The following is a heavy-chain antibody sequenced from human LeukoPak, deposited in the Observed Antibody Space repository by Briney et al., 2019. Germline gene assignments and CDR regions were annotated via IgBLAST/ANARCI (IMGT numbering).Heavy chain of an antibody. CDR1: GFPFGSCA. Sequence: GGSLRLSCAASGFPFGSCAMGWVRQAPGKGLEWVSRISASGDSTYYADSVKGRFTISRDISKNTVYLQMNSLRAEDTAVYYCVKDKDTSAYLDYWGQGTLVTVSS. CDR2: ISASGDST. V-gene: IGHV3-23*01. D-gene: IGHD3-22*01. J-gene: IGHJ4*02. CDR3: VKDKDTSAYLDY.